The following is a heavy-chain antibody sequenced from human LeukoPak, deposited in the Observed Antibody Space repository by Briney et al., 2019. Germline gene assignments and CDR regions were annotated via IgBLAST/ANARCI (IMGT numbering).Heavy chain of an antibody. CDR3: ARGARRFDYTGNFDY. CDR2: ISSNGGST. CDR1: GFTFSSYA. D-gene: IGHD5-12*01. J-gene: IGHJ4*02. V-gene: IGHV3-64*01. Sequence: GGSLRLSCAASGFTFSSYAMHWVRQAPGKGLEYVSAISSNGGSTYYANSVKGRFTISRDNSKNTQYLQMGSLRAEDMAVYYCARGARRFDYTGNFDYWGQGTLVTVSS.